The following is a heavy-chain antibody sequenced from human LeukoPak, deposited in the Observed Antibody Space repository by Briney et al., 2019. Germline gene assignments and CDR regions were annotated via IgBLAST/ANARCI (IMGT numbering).Heavy chain of an antibody. CDR3: VRDGDDFIFDY. V-gene: IGHV3-74*01. J-gene: IGHJ4*02. Sequence: PGGSLRLSCAASGFTFRSYWMHWVRQAPGKGLEWVSRVIGDGSFTNYADSVKGRFTISRDNAKNTLYLQMSSLRAEDTAVYFCVRDGDDFIFDYWGQGSLVTVSS. CDR2: VIGDGSFT. CDR1: GFTFRSYW. D-gene: IGHD3-3*02.